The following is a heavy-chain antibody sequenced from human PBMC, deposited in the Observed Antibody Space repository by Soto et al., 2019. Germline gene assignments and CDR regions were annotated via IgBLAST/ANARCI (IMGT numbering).Heavy chain of an antibody. V-gene: IGHV3-7*03. CDR1: GFTFSNYW. CDR2: IKQDGSEK. J-gene: IGHJ4*02. CDR3: ARAGFERLYFDQ. Sequence: GGSLRLSCAASGFTFSNYWMSWVRQAPGKGLEWVANIKQDGSEKYYVDSVKGRFTVSRDISTNMFFLQMNKLSAEDMATYYCARAGFERLYFDQWGRGTLVTVSS. D-gene: IGHD1-1*01.